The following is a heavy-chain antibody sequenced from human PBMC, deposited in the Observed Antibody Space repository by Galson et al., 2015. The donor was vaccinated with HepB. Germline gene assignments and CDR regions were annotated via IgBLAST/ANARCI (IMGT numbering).Heavy chain of an antibody. D-gene: IGHD7-27*01. Sequence: SLRLSCAASGFTFKTYTMTWVRQAPGKGLEWLSSIRDGKHYADSVKGRFTISRDTSKNMVYLQMNSLRAEDTAVYYCLKGGWGSVFDVWGLGTMVTVSS. CDR3: LKGGWGSVFDV. V-gene: IGHV3-23*01. CDR1: GFTFKTYT. J-gene: IGHJ3*01. CDR2: IRDGK.